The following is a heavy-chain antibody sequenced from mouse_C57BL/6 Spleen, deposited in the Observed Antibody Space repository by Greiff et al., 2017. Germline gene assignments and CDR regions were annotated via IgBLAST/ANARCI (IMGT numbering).Heavy chain of an antibody. CDR1: GYTFTSYW. Sequence: QVHVKQPGTELVKPGASVKLSCKASGYTFTSYWMHWVKQRPGQGLEWIGNINPSNGGTNYNEKFKSKATLTVDKSSSTAYMQLSSLTSEDSAVYYCARRGTGVDWYFDVWGTGTTVTVSS. V-gene: IGHV1-53*01. D-gene: IGHD4-1*01. J-gene: IGHJ1*03. CDR3: ARRGTGVDWYFDV. CDR2: INPSNGGT.